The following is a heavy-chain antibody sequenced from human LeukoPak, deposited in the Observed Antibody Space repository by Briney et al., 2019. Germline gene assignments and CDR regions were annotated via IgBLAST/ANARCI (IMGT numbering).Heavy chain of an antibody. V-gene: IGHV1-46*01. CDR2: INPSGGSP. Sequence: ASVKVSCKAVGYTFTNHYMHWVRQAPGQGLEWMGIINPSGGSPSYAQKIQGRVTMTRDTSTSTVYMELSSLRSEDTAVYYCARVSVGATYFRAFDIWGQGTMVTVSS. CDR3: ARVSVGATYFRAFDI. J-gene: IGHJ3*02. D-gene: IGHD1-26*01. CDR1: GYTFTNHY.